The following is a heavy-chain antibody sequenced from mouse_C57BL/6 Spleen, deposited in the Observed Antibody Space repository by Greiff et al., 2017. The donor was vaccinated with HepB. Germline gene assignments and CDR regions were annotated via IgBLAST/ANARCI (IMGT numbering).Heavy chain of an antibody. J-gene: IGHJ2*01. D-gene: IGHD2-4*01. CDR3: TRDADDYDGYYFDY. CDR1: GFTFSSYA. Sequence: EVKLVESGEGLVKPGGSLKLSCAASGFTFSSYAMSWVRQTPEKRLEWVAYISSGGDYIYYADTVKGRFTISRDNARNTLYLQMSSLKSEDTAMYYCTRDADDYDGYYFDYWGQGTTLTVSS. CDR2: ISSGGDYI. V-gene: IGHV5-9-1*02.